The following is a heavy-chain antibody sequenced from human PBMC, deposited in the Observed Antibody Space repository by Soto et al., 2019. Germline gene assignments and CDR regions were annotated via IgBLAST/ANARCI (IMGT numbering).Heavy chain of an antibody. CDR2: IYPGDSDT. J-gene: IGHJ6*02. CDR1: GYSFTSYW. V-gene: IGHV5-51*01. Sequence: PGESLKISCKGSGYSFTSYWIGWVRQMPGKGLEWMGIIYPGDSDTRYSPSFQGQVTISADKSISTAYLQWSSLKASDTAMYYCARQGADYYDSSGYCYADYYYGMDVWGQGTTVTAP. D-gene: IGHD3-22*01. CDR3: ARQGADYYDSSGYCYADYYYGMDV.